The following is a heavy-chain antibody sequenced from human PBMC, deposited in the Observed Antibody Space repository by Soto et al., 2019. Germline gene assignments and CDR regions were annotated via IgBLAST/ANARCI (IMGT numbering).Heavy chain of an antibody. CDR1: GYSFACYW. V-gene: IGHV5-10-1*01. Sequence: RQALKISVKGCGYSFACYWITWVRQKPGKGLEWMGRIDPSDSQTCYSPSFRGHVTISVTKSITTVFLQWSSLRASDTAMYYCARQIYDSDTGPNFQYYFDSWGQGTPVTVSS. J-gene: IGHJ4*02. D-gene: IGHD3-22*01. CDR3: ARQIYDSDTGPNFQYYFDS. CDR2: IDPSDSQT.